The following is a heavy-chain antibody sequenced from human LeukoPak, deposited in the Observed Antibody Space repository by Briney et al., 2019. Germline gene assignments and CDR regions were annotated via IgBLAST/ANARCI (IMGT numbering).Heavy chain of an antibody. J-gene: IGHJ6*03. D-gene: IGHD6-6*01. CDR1: GFSFSSYG. CDR3: ARAVEGGYSSSSWGYYYYMDV. V-gene: IGHV3-30*02. Sequence: GGSLRLSCAASGFSFSSYGMYWVRQAPGKGLEWAAFIRYDGSKKYYADSVKGRFTISRDNAKNSLYLQMNSLRVEDTAVYYCARAVEGGYSSSSWGYYYYMDVWGKGTTVTVSS. CDR2: IRYDGSKK.